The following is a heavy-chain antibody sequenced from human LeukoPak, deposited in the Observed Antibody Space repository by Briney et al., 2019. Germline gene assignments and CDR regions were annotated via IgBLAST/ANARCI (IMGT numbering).Heavy chain of an antibody. CDR3: ARVAFPKNWFDP. D-gene: IGHD2-21*01. V-gene: IGHV4-59*01. CDR2: IYYSCST. J-gene: IGHJ5*02. Sequence: CIWYIYYSCSTTYNPSLKSRVPISVDTSKNQFSLKLSSVTAADTAVYYCARVAFPKNWFDPWGQGTLVTVSS.